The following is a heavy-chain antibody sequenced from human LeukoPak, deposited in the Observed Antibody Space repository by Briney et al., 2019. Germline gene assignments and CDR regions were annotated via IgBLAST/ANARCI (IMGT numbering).Heavy chain of an antibody. Sequence: PSETLSLTCAVYGGSFSGCYWSWIRQPPGKGLEWIGEINHSGSTNYNPSLKSRVTISVDTSKNQFSLKLSSVTAADTAVYYCARCPRQWLVRYYYYMDVWGKGTTVTVSS. CDR1: GGSFSGCY. CDR2: INHSGST. D-gene: IGHD6-19*01. CDR3: ARCPRQWLVRYYYYMDV. V-gene: IGHV4-34*01. J-gene: IGHJ6*03.